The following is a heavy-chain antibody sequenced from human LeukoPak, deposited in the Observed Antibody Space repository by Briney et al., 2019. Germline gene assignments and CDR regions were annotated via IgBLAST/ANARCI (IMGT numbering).Heavy chain of an antibody. J-gene: IGHJ4*02. CDR2: IWYDGSNK. Sequence: GGSLRLSCAASGSTFSSYGMHWVRQAPGKGLEWVAVIWYDGSNKYYADSVKGRFTISRDNSKNTLYLQMNSLRAEDTAVYYCARDRAVAGTTVARFDYWGQGTLVTVSS. V-gene: IGHV3-33*01. CDR3: ARDRAVAGTTVARFDY. CDR1: GSTFSSYG. D-gene: IGHD6-19*01.